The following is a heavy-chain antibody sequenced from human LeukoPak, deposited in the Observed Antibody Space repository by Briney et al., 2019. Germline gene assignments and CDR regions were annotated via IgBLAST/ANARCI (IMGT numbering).Heavy chain of an antibody. Sequence: GGSLRLSCAASGLTFNNYAMSWVRRAPGKGLAWVSTISGGGGDIYYADPVQGRFTISRDNSKETLYLLMNSLSAEDTAVYYCAKDSPLIVEATRWGRNVFDIWGQGTMVTVAS. D-gene: IGHD1-26*01. CDR3: AKDSPLIVEATRWGRNVFDI. V-gene: IGHV3-23*01. CDR1: GLTFNNYA. CDR2: ISGGGGDI. J-gene: IGHJ3*02.